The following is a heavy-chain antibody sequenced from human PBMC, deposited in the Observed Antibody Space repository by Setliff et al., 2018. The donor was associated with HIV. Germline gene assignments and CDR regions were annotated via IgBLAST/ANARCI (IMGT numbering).Heavy chain of an antibody. D-gene: IGHD3-22*01. V-gene: IGHV4-59*12. Sequence: PSETLSLTCTVSDGSFSSDYWTWIRQTPGKGLEWIGYIYYSGSTKYNPSLTSRVTISVDTSKNHFSLKLSSVTAADTAVYYCARDRLTYYFDYWGQGILVTVSS. CDR3: ARDRLTYYFDY. CDR1: DGSFSSDY. J-gene: IGHJ4*02. CDR2: IYYSGST.